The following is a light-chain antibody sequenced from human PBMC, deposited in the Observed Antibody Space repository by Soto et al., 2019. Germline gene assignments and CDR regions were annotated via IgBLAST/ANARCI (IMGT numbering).Light chain of an antibody. CDR1: QDIGSY. J-gene: IGKJ4*02. CDR2: DTS. V-gene: IGKV3-11*01. Sequence: EIVLTQSPATLSLSPGERATLSCRASQDIGSYLAWYQQKPGQAPRLLIYDTSSRATGIPARFSGSGSGTVFTLTISSLEPEDFAVYYCQQRSNWPPFGGGTKVEI. CDR3: QQRSNWPP.